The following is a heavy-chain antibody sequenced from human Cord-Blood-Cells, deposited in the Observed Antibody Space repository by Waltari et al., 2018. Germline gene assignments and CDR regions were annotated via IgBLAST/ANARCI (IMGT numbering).Heavy chain of an antibody. V-gene: IGHV4-34*01. D-gene: IGHD3-22*01. J-gene: IGHJ4*02. CDR2: INHSGGT. CDR3: ARADSSGYDY. CDR1: GGSFSGYY. Sequence: QVQLQQWGAGLLKPSETLSLTCAVYGGSFSGYYWSWIRQPPGKGLEWIGEINHSGGTNDNPSLKSRVTISVDTSKNQFSLKLSSVTAADTAVYYCARADSSGYDYWGQGTLVTVSS.